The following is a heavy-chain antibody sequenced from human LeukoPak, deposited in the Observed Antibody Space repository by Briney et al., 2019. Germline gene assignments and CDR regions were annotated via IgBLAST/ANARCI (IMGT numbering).Heavy chain of an antibody. Sequence: SETLSLTCSVSGGSVSSYYWNWIRQPPGKGLEWIGFFYHSGGTHYNPSLKSRVTISLDTFKSQVSLNLNSVTAADTAVYYCARGYSSGWNGRVAFDPWGQGTLVTVS. J-gene: IGHJ5*02. CDR1: GGSVSSYY. CDR3: ARGYSSGWNGRVAFDP. CDR2: FYHSGGT. V-gene: IGHV4-59*02. D-gene: IGHD6-19*01.